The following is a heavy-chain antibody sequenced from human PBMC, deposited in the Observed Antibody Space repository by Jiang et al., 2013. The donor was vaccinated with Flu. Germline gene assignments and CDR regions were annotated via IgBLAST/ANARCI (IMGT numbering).Heavy chain of an antibody. V-gene: IGHV4-39*01. CDR3: ATRQGPKGGQYFDY. J-gene: IGHJ4*02. CDR2: IYYSGST. Sequence: KGLEWIGSIYYSGSTYYNPYPQESSHHIRRHVQNQFSLKLSSVTAADTAVYYCATRQGPKGGQYFDYWGQGTLVTVSS.